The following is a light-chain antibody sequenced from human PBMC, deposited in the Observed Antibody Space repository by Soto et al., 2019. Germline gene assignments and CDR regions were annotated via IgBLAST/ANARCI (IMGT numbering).Light chain of an antibody. V-gene: IGKV1-5*03. J-gene: IGKJ2*01. CDR3: QQYSTFSLYT. CDR2: KAS. CDR1: QSIDNW. Sequence: DIQMTQSPSTLSASVGDRVTITCRASQSIDNWLAWYQQKPGKAPKLLIYKASSLESGVPSRFSGGASGTEFTLTISSLQPDDFATYYCQQYSTFSLYTCGQGTKLEVK.